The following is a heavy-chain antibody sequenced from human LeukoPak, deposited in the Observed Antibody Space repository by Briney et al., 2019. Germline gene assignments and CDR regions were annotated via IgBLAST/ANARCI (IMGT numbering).Heavy chain of an antibody. D-gene: IGHD5-24*01. Sequence: GGSLRLSCAASGFTFSSYAMSWVRQAPGKGLEWVSAISGSGGSTYYADSVKGRFTISRDNSKNTLYLQMNSLRAEDTAIYYCAYTRGATTRAIYYGMDVWGQGTTVTVSS. CDR3: AYTRGATTRAIYYGMDV. J-gene: IGHJ6*02. CDR1: GFTFSSYA. V-gene: IGHV3-23*01. CDR2: ISGSGGST.